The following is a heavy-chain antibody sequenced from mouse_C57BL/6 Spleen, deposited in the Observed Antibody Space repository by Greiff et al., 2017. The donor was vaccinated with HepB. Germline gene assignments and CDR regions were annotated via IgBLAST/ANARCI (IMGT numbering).Heavy chain of an antibody. CDR1: GYSFTDYN. CDR3: ASWSSGYVWFAY. V-gene: IGHV1-39*01. J-gene: IGHJ3*01. CDR2: INPNYGTT. D-gene: IGHD3-2*02. Sequence: EVKLVESGPELVKPGASVKISCKASGYSFTDYNMNWVKQSNGKSLEWIGVINPNYGTTSYNQKFKGKATLTVDQSSSTAYMQLNSLTSEDSAVYYCASWSSGYVWFAYWGQGTLVTVSA.